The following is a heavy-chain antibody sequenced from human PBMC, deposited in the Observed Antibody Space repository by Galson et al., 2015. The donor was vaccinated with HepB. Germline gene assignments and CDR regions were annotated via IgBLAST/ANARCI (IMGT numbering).Heavy chain of an antibody. J-gene: IGHJ4*02. V-gene: IGHV3-64D*06. Sequence: SLRLSCAASGFTFSVHFMHWVRQAPGKGQEYVAAISSRGDGTSYADSVRGRFIISRDNSQNTVYLQMTSLRPEDTAVYYCVKADSYFYDTSGYPRDSWGRGSLVAVSS. CDR1: GFTFSVHF. CDR2: ISSRGDGT. D-gene: IGHD3-22*01. CDR3: VKADSYFYDTSGYPRDS.